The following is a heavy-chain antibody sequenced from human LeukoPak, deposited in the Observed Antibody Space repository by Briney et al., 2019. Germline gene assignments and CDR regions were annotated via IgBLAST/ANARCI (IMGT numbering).Heavy chain of an antibody. CDR1: GYTFTSYG. D-gene: IGHD6-19*01. CDR3: ARDLLYIAVAGTGGY. J-gene: IGHJ4*02. CDR2: ISAYNGNT. V-gene: IGHV1-18*01. Sequence: ASVTVSCRASGYTFTSYGMSWVRQAPGQGLEGMGWISAYNGNTNYAQNLQGSVTMPTDTSTSAAYIELRSLRSADTAVYYCARDLLYIAVAGTGGYWGQGTLVTVSS.